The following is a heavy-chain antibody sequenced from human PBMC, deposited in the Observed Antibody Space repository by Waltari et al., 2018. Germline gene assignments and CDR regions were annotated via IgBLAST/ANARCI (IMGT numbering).Heavy chain of an antibody. J-gene: IGHJ6*02. Sequence: QVQVVESGGGVVQPGRSLSVSCAAFELTFSTYPLHWVRQAPGKGLEWVAVISYNGRNIYYEDSVKGRFTISRDNSKKTLYLQMSSLRAEDTAVYYCARDYCDRTNCHGMDVWGQGTTVTVSS. CDR1: ELTFSTYP. CDR2: ISYNGRNI. D-gene: IGHD3-22*01. V-gene: IGHV3-30*04. CDR3: ARDYCDRTNCHGMDV.